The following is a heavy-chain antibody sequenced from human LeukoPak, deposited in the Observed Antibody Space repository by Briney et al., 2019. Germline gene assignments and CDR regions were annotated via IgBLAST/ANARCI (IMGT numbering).Heavy chain of an antibody. CDR2: IYSGGST. Sequence: GGSLRLSCAASGFTFDDYGMSWVRQAPGKGLEWVSVIYSGGSTYYADSVKGRFTISRDNSKNTLYLQMNSLRAEDTAVYYCAREEASGYYDYWGQGTLVTVSS. CDR1: GFTFDDYG. CDR3: AREEASGYYDY. D-gene: IGHD3-22*01. V-gene: IGHV3-66*01. J-gene: IGHJ4*02.